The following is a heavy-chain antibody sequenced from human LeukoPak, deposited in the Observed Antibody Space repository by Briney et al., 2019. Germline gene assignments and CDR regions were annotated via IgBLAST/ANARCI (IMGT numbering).Heavy chain of an antibody. CDR1: GYTFINYA. Sequence: GASVKVSRKASGYTFINYAIHWVRQAPGQGLEWMGWVSPYNGDTKYAQNHQGRVTMTTDTSTTTAHMELRSLTSDDTAVYYCAKAWDYGDRGEIDYWGQGTLVTVSS. CDR3: AKAWDYGDRGEIDY. D-gene: IGHD4-17*01. J-gene: IGHJ4*02. V-gene: IGHV1-18*01. CDR2: VSPYNGDT.